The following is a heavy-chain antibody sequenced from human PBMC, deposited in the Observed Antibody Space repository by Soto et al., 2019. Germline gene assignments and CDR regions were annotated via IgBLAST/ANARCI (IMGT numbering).Heavy chain of an antibody. D-gene: IGHD2-2*01. CDR1: GFTFSSYA. CDR2: ISGSGGST. CDR3: AKDRPAINLVVPAATEPLDAFDI. J-gene: IGHJ3*02. V-gene: IGHV3-23*01. Sequence: GGSLRLSCAASGFTFSSYAMSWVRQAPGKGLEWVSAISGSGGSTYYADSVKGRFTISRDNSKNTLYLQMNSLKAEDTAEYYCAKDRPAINLVVPAATEPLDAFDIWGQGTMVTVSS.